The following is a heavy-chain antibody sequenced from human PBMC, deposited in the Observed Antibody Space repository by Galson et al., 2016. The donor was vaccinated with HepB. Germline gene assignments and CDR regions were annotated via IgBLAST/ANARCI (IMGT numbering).Heavy chain of an antibody. V-gene: IGHV3-20*04. Sequence: LRLSCAGTGFIFDDYGMSWVRQVPGKGLEWVSGITWNGISTTYADFVKGRFTISRDNAKNSLYLQMNSLRVEDTAFYYCARDSDYVPYDKWGQGTLVTVSS. CDR3: ARDSDYVPYDK. J-gene: IGHJ4*02. D-gene: IGHD3-16*01. CDR1: GFIFDDYG. CDR2: ITWNGIST.